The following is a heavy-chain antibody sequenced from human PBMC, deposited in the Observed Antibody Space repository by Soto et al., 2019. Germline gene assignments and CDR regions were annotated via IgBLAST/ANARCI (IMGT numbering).Heavy chain of an antibody. Sequence: EVQLVESGGGLVQPGGSLRLSCAASGFTFSSSSMNWVRHAPGKGLEWVSYISSSSSNIYYADSVKGRFTISRDNAKNSLYLQMNSLRAEDTAVYYCANLWGCSWSVDYWGQGTLVTVSS. D-gene: IGHD6-13*01. J-gene: IGHJ4*02. CDR2: ISSSSSNI. V-gene: IGHV3-48*01. CDR1: GFTFSSSS. CDR3: ANLWGCSWSVDY.